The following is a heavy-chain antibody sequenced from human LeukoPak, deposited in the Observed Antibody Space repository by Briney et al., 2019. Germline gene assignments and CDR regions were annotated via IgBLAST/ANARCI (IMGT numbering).Heavy chain of an antibody. CDR3: ARVPRSSVPYYGMDV. D-gene: IGHD3-22*01. Sequence: SETLSLTCAVYGGSSSGYYWSWIRQPPGKGLGWIGEINHSGRTNYNPSLKSRVTISVDTSKNQFSLKLSSVTAADTAVYYCARVPRSSVPYYGMDVWGKGTTVTVSS. V-gene: IGHV4-34*01. J-gene: IGHJ6*04. CDR1: GGSSSGYY. CDR2: INHSGRT.